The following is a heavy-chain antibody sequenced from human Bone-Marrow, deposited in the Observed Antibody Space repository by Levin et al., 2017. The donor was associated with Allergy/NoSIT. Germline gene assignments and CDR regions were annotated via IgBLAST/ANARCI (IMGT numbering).Heavy chain of an antibody. CDR2: ISWNGGSI. V-gene: IGHV3-9*01. CDR1: RITFEAYS. D-gene: IGHD5-12*01. CDR3: VKDTYSGFDWGGLEPCDI. J-gene: IGHJ3*02. Sequence: SCAASRITFEAYSMHWVRQGPGKGLEWVAGISWNGGSIGYADSVRGRFTISRDNSKKSLFLHLNSLRLEDTALYYCVKDTYSGFDWGGLEPCDIWGQGTMVTVSS.